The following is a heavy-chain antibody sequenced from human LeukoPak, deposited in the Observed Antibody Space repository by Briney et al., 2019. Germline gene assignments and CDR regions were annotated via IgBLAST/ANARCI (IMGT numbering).Heavy chain of an antibody. Sequence: GGSLRLSCADSGFTFSSHWMNWVRQAPGRGLEWVGNINPDGSETYYVDSMKGRFTISRDNAKDSVYLQMNTLRVEDTAVYYCAKDKYSWSPRAFDIWGQGTMVTVSS. V-gene: IGHV3-7*01. CDR1: GFTFSSHW. D-gene: IGHD1-26*01. CDR2: INPDGSET. CDR3: AKDKYSWSPRAFDI. J-gene: IGHJ3*02.